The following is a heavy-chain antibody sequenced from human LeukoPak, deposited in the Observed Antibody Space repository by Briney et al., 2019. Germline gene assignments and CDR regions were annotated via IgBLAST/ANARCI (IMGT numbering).Heavy chain of an antibody. J-gene: IGHJ4*02. CDR1: GFTFDDYA. CDR3: TLSSGWYYFDY. Sequence: GGSLRLSCAASGFTFDDYAIHWVRQAPGEGLEWVSGISWNSGSIGYADSVEGRFTISRDNAKNSLYLQMNSLRAEDTALYYCTLSSGWYYFDYWGQGTLVTVSS. V-gene: IGHV3-9*01. CDR2: ISWNSGSI. D-gene: IGHD6-19*01.